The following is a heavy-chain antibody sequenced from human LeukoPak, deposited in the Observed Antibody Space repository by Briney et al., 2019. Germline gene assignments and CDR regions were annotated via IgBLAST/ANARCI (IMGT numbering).Heavy chain of an antibody. V-gene: IGHV7-4-1*02. CDR3: ARSITMVRGVIIGSRFDP. D-gene: IGHD3-10*01. Sequence: ASVKVSCKASGYTFTSYAMNRVRQAPGQGLEWMGWINTNTGNPTYAQGFTGRFVFSLDTSVSTAYLQISSLKAEDTAVYYCARSITMVRGVIIGSRFDPWGQGTLVTVSS. CDR1: GYTFTSYA. J-gene: IGHJ5*02. CDR2: INTNTGNP.